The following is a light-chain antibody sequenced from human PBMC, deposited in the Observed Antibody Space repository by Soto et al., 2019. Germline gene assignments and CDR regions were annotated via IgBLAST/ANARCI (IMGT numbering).Light chain of an antibody. J-gene: IGKJ2*01. V-gene: IGKV3-15*01. CDR1: QSVSSN. CDR3: QQYDDWPPYT. Sequence: EVVMTQSPATLSVSPGERATLSCRASQSVSSNLAWYQQKPGQAPRLVIYGASTRATGIPARFSGSGSGTEFTLTISSLQSEDFAVYYCQQYDDWPPYTFGQGTKLE. CDR2: GAS.